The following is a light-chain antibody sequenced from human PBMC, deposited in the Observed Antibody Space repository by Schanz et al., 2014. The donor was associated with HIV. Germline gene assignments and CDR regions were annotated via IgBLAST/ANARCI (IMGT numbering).Light chain of an antibody. Sequence: QPVLTQSPSASASLGASVKLTCTLSSGHSSYAIAWHQQQPEKGLRYLMKLNSDGSHSKGDGIPDRFSGSRSGAERYLTSSSLQSEDEADYYCQTWGTGIRVFGGGTKLTVL. CDR3: QTWGTGIRV. V-gene: IGLV4-69*01. CDR2: LNSDGSH. J-gene: IGLJ3*02. CDR1: SGHSSYA.